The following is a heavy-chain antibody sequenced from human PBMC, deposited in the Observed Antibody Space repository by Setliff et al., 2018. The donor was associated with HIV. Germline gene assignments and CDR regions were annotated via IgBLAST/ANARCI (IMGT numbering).Heavy chain of an antibody. CDR2: TRYDGNNK. J-gene: IGHJ4*02. D-gene: IGHD3-10*01. V-gene: IGHV3-30*02. CDR3: ARHDVVRGAIDN. Sequence: GGSLRLSCAASGFIFSNYGMHWVRQAPGKGLEWVAFTRYDGNNKYYGDSVKGRFTISRDNSKNTLYVQMNSLRAEDTAVYYCARHDVVRGAIDNWGQGTLVTVSS. CDR1: GFIFSNYG.